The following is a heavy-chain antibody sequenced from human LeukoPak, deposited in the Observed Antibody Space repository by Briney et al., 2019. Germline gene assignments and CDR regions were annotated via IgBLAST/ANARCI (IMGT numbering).Heavy chain of an antibody. V-gene: IGHV3-20*01. J-gene: IGHJ6*02. D-gene: IGHD3-3*01. CDR3: ARDGKRVTTQFYYYGIDL. CDR2: KTWNGGSI. CDR1: GFTFDDYG. Sequence: GGSLTLSCTAAGFTFDDYGMSWVRQNPGKGREWVAGKTWNGGSIDYAVYVRGRFSISRDNAKKSAYLQMNSLRAEDAALYHCARDGKRVTTQFYYYGIDLWGQGTTVTVSS.